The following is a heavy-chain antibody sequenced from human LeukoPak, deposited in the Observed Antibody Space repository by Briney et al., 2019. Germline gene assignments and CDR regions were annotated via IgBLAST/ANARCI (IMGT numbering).Heavy chain of an antibody. CDR3: AKGSYGSGSYVDY. J-gene: IGHJ4*02. D-gene: IGHD3-10*01. CDR1: GFSFSSYG. CDR2: ISWNSGYI. V-gene: IGHV3-9*01. Sequence: PGGSLRLSCAASGFSFSSYGMSWVRQAPGKGLEWVSAISWNSGYIGYEDSVKGRFTISRDNAKNSLYLQMNSLRAEDTALYYCAKGSYGSGSYVDYWGQGTLITVSS.